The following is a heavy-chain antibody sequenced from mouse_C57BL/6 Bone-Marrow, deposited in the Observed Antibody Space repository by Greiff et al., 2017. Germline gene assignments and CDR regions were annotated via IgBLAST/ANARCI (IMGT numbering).Heavy chain of an antibody. CDR3: ARGAYDGYYFDY. CDR1: GYAFTNYL. Sequence: QVHVKQSGAELVRPGTSVQVSCKASGYAFTNYLIEWVKQRPGQGLEWIGVINPGSGGTNYNEKFKGKATLTADKSSSTAYMQLSSLTSEDSAVYFCARGAYDGYYFDYWGQGTTLTVSS. J-gene: IGHJ2*01. D-gene: IGHD2-3*01. V-gene: IGHV1-54*01. CDR2: INPGSGGT.